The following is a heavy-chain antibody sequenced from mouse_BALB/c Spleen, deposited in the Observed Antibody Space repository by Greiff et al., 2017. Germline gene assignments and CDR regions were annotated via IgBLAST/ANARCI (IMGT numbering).Heavy chain of an antibody. D-gene: IGHD3-3*01. CDR3: ARGGRYAMDY. J-gene: IGHJ4*01. CDR2: INPSTGYT. Sequence: QVQLKQSGAELAKPGASVKMSCKASGYTFTSYWMHWVKQRPGQGLEWIGYINPSTGYTEYNQKFKDKATLTADKSSSTAYMQLSSLTSEDSAVYYCARGGRYAMDYWGQGTSVTVSS. CDR1: GYTFTSYW. V-gene: IGHV1-7*01.